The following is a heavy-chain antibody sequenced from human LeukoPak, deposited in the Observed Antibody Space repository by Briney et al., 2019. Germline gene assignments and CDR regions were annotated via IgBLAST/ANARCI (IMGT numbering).Heavy chain of an antibody. Sequence: GGSLRLSCAVSGFRVSDYYVSWVRQAPGKGLEWVGLIRDSGEAFYADFARGRFAISRDESENTLYLQMNSLRVEDTAVYFCARDRAANQDWVEFDPWGPGTPVTVSS. CDR2: IRDSGEA. J-gene: IGHJ5*02. D-gene: IGHD3/OR15-3a*01. CDR3: ARDRAANQDWVEFDP. V-gene: IGHV3-66*03. CDR1: GFRVSDYY.